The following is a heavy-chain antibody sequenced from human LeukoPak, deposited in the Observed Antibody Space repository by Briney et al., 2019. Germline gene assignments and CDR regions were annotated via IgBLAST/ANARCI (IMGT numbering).Heavy chain of an antibody. CDR3: ARESDSSSWSFDY. Sequence: SETLSLTCTVSGGSISSSSYYWGWIRQPPGKGLEWIGSIYYSGSTNYNPSLKSRVTISVDTSKNQFSLKLSSVTAADTAVYYCARESDSSSWSFDYWGQGTLVTVSS. CDR2: IYYSGST. CDR1: GGSISSSSYY. D-gene: IGHD6-13*01. J-gene: IGHJ4*02. V-gene: IGHV4-39*07.